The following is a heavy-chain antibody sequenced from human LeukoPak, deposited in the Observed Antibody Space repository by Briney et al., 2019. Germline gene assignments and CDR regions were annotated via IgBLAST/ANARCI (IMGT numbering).Heavy chain of an antibody. J-gene: IGHJ4*02. V-gene: IGHV4-59*01. CDR1: GGSISTYY. D-gene: IGHD3-9*01. Sequence: SETLSLTRTLSGGSISTYYWSWIRQPPGKGLEWIGYIYHSGSTNYNPSLKSRVTISVDTSKNQFSLKLSSVTAADTAVYYCASVKEGYWGQGTLVTVSS. CDR3: ASVKEGY. CDR2: IYHSGST.